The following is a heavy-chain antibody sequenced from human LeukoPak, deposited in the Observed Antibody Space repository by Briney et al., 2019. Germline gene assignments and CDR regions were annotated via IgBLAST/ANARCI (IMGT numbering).Heavy chain of an antibody. CDR2: MNPNSGNT. Sequence: GASVKVSCKASGYTFTSYDINWVRQATGQGLEWMGWMNPNSGNTGYAQKFQGRVTMTRNTSISTAYMELSSLRSEDTAVYYCARGSVLAIFGVVIMGNWFDPWGQGTLATVSS. J-gene: IGHJ5*02. V-gene: IGHV1-8*01. D-gene: IGHD3-3*01. CDR1: GYTFTSYD. CDR3: ARGSVLAIFGVVIMGNWFDP.